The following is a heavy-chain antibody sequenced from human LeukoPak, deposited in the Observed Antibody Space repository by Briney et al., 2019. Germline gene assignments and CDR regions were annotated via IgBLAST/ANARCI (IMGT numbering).Heavy chain of an antibody. CDR1: GYTFTGYY. J-gene: IGHJ6*04. Sequence: EASVKVSCKASGYTFTGYYMHWVRQAPGQGVEWMGWINPDSGGTNYAQKFQGRVTMTRDTSISTAYMELSRLRSDDTAVYYCAIDIVVVPAAPTMGGMDVWGKGTTVTVSS. V-gene: IGHV1-2*02. D-gene: IGHD2-2*01. CDR2: INPDSGGT. CDR3: AIDIVVVPAAPTMGGMDV.